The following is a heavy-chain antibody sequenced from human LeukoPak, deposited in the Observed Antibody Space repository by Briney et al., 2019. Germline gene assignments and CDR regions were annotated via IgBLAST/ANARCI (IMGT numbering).Heavy chain of an antibody. V-gene: IGHV1-8*01. Sequence: ASVKVSCKASGYTFTNYDMNWARQTTGQGLEWMGWMSPNTGNTGYGQKFQGRITMTRNTSISTAYMELSSLTSDDTAVYFCVSRRKGRAYDIWGQGTMVTVSS. CDR1: GYTFTNYD. CDR3: VSRRKGRAYDI. CDR2: MSPNTGNT. J-gene: IGHJ3*02.